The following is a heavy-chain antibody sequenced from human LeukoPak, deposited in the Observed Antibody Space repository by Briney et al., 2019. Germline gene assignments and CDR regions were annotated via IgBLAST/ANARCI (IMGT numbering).Heavy chain of an antibody. D-gene: IGHD3-10*01. CDR3: ARVGYYGSGSYYNPTYYYYYYYMDV. CDR1: GGSISSGDYY. V-gene: IGHV4-61*08. CDR2: IYYSGST. Sequence: SETLSLTCTVSGGSISSGDYYWSWIRQPPGKGLEWIGYIYYSGSTNYNPTLKSRVTISVATSKNQFTLKLSSVTAADTAVYYCARVGYYGSGSYYNPTYYYYYYYMDVWGKGTTVTVSS. J-gene: IGHJ6*03.